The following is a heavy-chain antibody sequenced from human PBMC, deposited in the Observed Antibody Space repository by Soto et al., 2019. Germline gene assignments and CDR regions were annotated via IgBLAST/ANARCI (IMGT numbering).Heavy chain of an antibody. CDR3: AKSLYYYDSSPLDH. V-gene: IGHV3-43D*04. CDR1: GFDFEDYA. D-gene: IGHD3-22*01. Sequence: RSLILSCAAAGFDFEDYAMHWVRQVPGKGLEWVSLTNSDGTDSYYVDSVKGRFTISRDNAKRTLYLQMDRLRPEDTALYFCAKSLYYYDSSPLDHWGQGTLVTVSS. CDR2: TNSDGTDS. J-gene: IGHJ4*02.